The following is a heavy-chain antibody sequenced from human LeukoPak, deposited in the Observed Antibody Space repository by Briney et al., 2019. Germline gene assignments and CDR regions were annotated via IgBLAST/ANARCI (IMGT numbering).Heavy chain of an antibody. J-gene: IGHJ4*02. CDR1: GFTFSSYA. CDR2: ISGSGGST. Sequence: GGSLRLSCAASGFTFSSYAMSWVRQAPGKGLEWVSAISGSGGSTYYADSVKGRFTISRDNSKNTLYLQMNSLRAEDTAVYYCAKGGTMVQGVILSHSPDYWGQGTLVTVSS. CDR3: AKGGTMVQGVILSHSPDY. V-gene: IGHV3-23*01. D-gene: IGHD3-10*01.